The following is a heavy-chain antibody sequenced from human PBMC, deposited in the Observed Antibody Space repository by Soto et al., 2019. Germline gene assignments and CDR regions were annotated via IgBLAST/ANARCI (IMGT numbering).Heavy chain of an antibody. CDR3: ARDDYGDNSGDFDY. V-gene: IGHV1-46*01. Sequence: ASVKVSCKASGYTFTTYYMHWVRQAPGQGLEWMGIINPSGGSTSYAQKFQGRITITRDTSTSTVYMELSSLRSEDTAVYYCARDDYGDNSGDFDYRGQGTLVTVSS. D-gene: IGHD4-17*01. J-gene: IGHJ4*02. CDR2: INPSGGST. CDR1: GYTFTTYY.